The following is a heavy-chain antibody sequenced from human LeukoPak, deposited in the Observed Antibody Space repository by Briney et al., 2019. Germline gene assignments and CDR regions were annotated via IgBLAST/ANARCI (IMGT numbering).Heavy chain of an antibody. Sequence: PSETLSLTCAVYGGSFGGYYWGWIRQPPGKGLEWFGEINHRESTNYNPSLKGRVTLSVDTSKNQFSLKMSSVTAADTAVYYCATGDHNWHNYYNYGMAVWGQGTTVTVSS. CDR2: INHREST. V-gene: IGHV4-34*01. CDR1: GGSFGGYY. CDR3: ATGDHNWHNYYNYGMAV. D-gene: IGHD1/OR15-1a*01. J-gene: IGHJ6*02.